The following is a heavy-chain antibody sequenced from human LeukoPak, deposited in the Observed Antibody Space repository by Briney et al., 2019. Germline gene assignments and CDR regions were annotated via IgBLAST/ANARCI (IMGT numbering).Heavy chain of an antibody. V-gene: IGHV4-39*07. CDR1: GGSISSSSYY. CDR2: IYYSGST. CDR3: ARGVRRPYYFDY. Sequence: SETQTLTCTVSGGSISSSSYYWGWIRQPPGKGLEWIGSIYYSGSTYYNPSLKSRVTISVDTSKNQFSLKLSSVTAADTAVYYCARGVRRPYYFDYWGQGTLVTVSS. J-gene: IGHJ4*02. D-gene: IGHD3-10*02.